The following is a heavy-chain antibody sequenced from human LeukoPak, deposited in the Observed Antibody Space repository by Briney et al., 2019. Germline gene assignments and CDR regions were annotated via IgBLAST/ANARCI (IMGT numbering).Heavy chain of an antibody. CDR2: ISGSGDST. Sequence: GGSLRLSCAASGFTFSNYAMSWVRQAPGKGLEWVSGISGSGDSTYYGDPVQGRFTISRDNSKNTLYLQMNTLRAEDTAVYFCAKEKQRNFDYWGQGTLVTVSS. CDR1: GFTFSNYA. V-gene: IGHV3-23*01. CDR3: AKEKQRNFDY. J-gene: IGHJ4*02.